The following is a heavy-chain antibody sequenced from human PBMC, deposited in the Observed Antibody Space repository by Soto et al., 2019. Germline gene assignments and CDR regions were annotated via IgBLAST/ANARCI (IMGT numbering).Heavy chain of an antibody. CDR1: GFIFKMYW. J-gene: IGHJ1*01. V-gene: IGHV3-74*01. CDR3: TRGQRPTSTGTGVY. D-gene: IGHD3-10*01. CDR2: IYNDGTYS. Sequence: GGSLRLSCAASGFIFKMYWMHWVRQSPGKGLVWISRIYNDGTYSDYADSVRGRFTISRDNVNDTLYLQINNLRAEDSGLYYCTRGQRPTSTGTGVYWGKGTQVTVSS.